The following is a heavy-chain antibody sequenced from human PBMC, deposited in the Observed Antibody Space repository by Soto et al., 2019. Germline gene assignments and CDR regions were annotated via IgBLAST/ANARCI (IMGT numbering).Heavy chain of an antibody. CDR2: IYYSGTT. J-gene: IGHJ4*02. CDR1: GGSISSYY. D-gene: IGHD3-22*01. CDR3: ENDGSHDY. Sequence: QVQLQESGPGLVKPSETLSLTCTISGGSISSYYWSWIRQPPGKGLEWIGYIYYSGTTNYNPSLKSRVTMSVDTSKNQFSLKLSSVTAADTAVYYCENDGSHDYWGQGTLVTVSS. V-gene: IGHV4-59*01.